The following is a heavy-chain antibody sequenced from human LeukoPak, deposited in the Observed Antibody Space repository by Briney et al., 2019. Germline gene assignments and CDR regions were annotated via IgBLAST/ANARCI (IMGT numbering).Heavy chain of an antibody. D-gene: IGHD1-1*01. CDR2: INQDGSEK. V-gene: IGHV3-7*02. Sequence: GGSLSLSCAASGFTFNNYWMTWARQAPGKGLEWVANINQDGSEKFYVDSVKGRFTISRDNAKNSLYLQINSLRAEDTAVYYCATFNTGYFDYWGQGTLVTVSS. J-gene: IGHJ4*02. CDR1: GFTFNNYW. CDR3: ATFNTGYFDY.